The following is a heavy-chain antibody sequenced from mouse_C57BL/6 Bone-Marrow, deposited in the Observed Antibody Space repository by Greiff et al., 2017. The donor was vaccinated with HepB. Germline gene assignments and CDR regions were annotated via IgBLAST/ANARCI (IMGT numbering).Heavy chain of an antibody. V-gene: IGHV1-4*01. D-gene: IGHD1-1*01. CDR2: INPSSGYT. CDR3: TGITTVRYAMDY. CDR1: GYTFTSYT. Sequence: QVHVKQSGAELARPGASVKMSCKASGYTFTSYTMHWVKQRPGQGLEWIGYINPSSGYTKYNQKFKDKATLTADKSSSTAYMQLSSLTSEDSAVYYCTGITTVRYAMDYWGQGTSVTVSS. J-gene: IGHJ4*01.